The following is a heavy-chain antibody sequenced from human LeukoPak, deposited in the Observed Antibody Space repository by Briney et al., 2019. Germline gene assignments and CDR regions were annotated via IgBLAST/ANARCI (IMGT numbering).Heavy chain of an antibody. Sequence: PGGSLRLSCAASGFTFSSYAMSWVRQAPGKGLEWVSAISGSGGSTYYADSVKGRFTISRDNSKNTLYLQMNSLRAEDTAVYYCAKAVGTMIVVVITKGGYFDYWGQGTLVTVSS. V-gene: IGHV3-23*01. D-gene: IGHD3-22*01. J-gene: IGHJ4*02. CDR3: AKAVGTMIVVVITKGGYFDY. CDR1: GFTFSSYA. CDR2: ISGSGGST.